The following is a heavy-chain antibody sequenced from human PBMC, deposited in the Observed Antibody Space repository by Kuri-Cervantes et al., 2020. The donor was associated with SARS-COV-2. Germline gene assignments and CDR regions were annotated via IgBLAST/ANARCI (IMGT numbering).Heavy chain of an antibody. CDR1: VYTFTGYY. Sequence: ASVKVSCKASVYTFTGYYMHWVRQAPGQGLEWMGWINPNSGGTNYAQKFQGWVTMTRDTSISTVYMELSRLRSDDTAVYYCARSTPFRRLGCSSQGGAFDIWGQGTMVTVSS. CDR3: ARSTPFRRLGCSSQGGAFDI. D-gene: IGHD4-17*01. CDR2: INPNSGGT. J-gene: IGHJ3*02. V-gene: IGHV1-2*04.